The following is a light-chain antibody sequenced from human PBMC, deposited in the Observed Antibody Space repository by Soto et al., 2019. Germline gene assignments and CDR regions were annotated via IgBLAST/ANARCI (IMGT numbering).Light chain of an antibody. J-gene: IGLJ1*01. Sequence: QSALTQPASVSGSPGQSITISCTGTSSDVGGYDYVSWYQLHPGKAPKLMVFNVSNRPSGVSYRSSGYKAGNTASLTISGLQAEDEADYFCSSYSSSTAYLFGTGTKLTVL. CDR3: SSYSSSTAYL. CDR2: NVS. CDR1: SSDVGGYDY. V-gene: IGLV2-14*03.